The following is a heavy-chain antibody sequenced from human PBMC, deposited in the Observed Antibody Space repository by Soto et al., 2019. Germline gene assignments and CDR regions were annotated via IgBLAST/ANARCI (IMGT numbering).Heavy chain of an antibody. D-gene: IGHD3-10*01. V-gene: IGHV1-3*01. CDR3: ARGDGYYGSLYYYYYMDV. Sequence: ASVKVSCKASGYTFTSYAMHWVRQAPGQRLEWTGWINAGNGNTKYSQKFQGRVTITRDTSASTVYMELSSLRSEDTALYYCARGDGYYGSLYYYYYMDVWGKGTTVTVSS. CDR2: INAGNGNT. CDR1: GYTFTSYA. J-gene: IGHJ6*03.